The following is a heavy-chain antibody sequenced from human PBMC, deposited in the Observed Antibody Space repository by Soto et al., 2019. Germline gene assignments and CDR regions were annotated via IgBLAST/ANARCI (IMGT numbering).Heavy chain of an antibody. J-gene: IGHJ6*02. V-gene: IGHV1-69*06. Sequence: SVKVSCKASGGTFSSYAISWVRQAPGQGLEWMGGIIPIFGTANYAQKFQGRVTITADKSTSTAYMELSSLRSEDTAVYYCARAYCSSTSCYKAAPYYYYGMDVWGQGTTVTVSS. D-gene: IGHD2-2*02. CDR1: GGTFSSYA. CDR2: IIPIFGTA. CDR3: ARAYCSSTSCYKAAPYYYYGMDV.